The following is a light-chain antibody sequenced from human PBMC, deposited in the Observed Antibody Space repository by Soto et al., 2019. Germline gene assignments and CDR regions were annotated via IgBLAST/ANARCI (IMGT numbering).Light chain of an antibody. Sequence: QPVLTQPPSVSGAPGQRVTISCSGGSSNIGAGYDVHWYQQLPGTAPQLLIFGNTNRPSGVPDRFSGSKSGTSASLAITGLQPEDEAEYFCQSFDSSLSSAVFGEGTQLTVL. V-gene: IGLV1-40*01. J-gene: IGLJ7*01. CDR1: SSNIGAGYD. CDR2: GNT. CDR3: QSFDSSLSSAV.